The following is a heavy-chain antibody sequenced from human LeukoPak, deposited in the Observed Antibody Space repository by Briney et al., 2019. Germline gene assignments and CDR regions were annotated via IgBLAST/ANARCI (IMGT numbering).Heavy chain of an antibody. J-gene: IGHJ4*02. CDR3: ARAKLQKNFDY. V-gene: IGHV4-59*01. CDR2: IYYSGST. Sequence: SETLSLTCTVSGGSISSYYWSWIRQPPGKGLERIGYIYYSGSTNYNPSLKSRVTISVDTSKNQFSLKLSSVTAADTAVYYCARAKLQKNFDYWGQGTLVTVSS. D-gene: IGHD2-21*01. CDR1: GGSISSYY.